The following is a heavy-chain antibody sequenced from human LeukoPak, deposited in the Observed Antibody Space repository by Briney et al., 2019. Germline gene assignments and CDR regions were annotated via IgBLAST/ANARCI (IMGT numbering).Heavy chain of an antibody. V-gene: IGHV3-11*01. Sequence: GGSLRLSCAASGFTFSDYYMSWIRQAPGKGLEWVSYISSSGSTIYYADSVKGRFTISRDNAKNSLYLRMNSLRAEDTAVYYCARKIVGAAFYFDYWGQGTLVTVSS. CDR1: GFTFSDYY. CDR2: ISSSGSTI. J-gene: IGHJ4*02. D-gene: IGHD1-26*01. CDR3: ARKIVGAAFYFDY.